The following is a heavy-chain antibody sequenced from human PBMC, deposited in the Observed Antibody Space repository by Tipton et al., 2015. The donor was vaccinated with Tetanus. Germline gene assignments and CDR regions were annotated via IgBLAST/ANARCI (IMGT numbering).Heavy chain of an antibody. D-gene: IGHD5-18*01. J-gene: IGHJ6*02. Sequence: SLRLSCAASGFTFSSYAMSWVRQAPGKGLEWVSAISGSGGSTYYADSVKGRFTISRDNSKNTLYLQMNSLRAEDTAVYYCAKVPWVGQLWLRDYYYGMDVWGQGTTVTVSS. CDR1: GFTFSSYA. V-gene: IGHV3-23*01. CDR3: AKVPWVGQLWLRDYYYGMDV. CDR2: ISGSGGST.